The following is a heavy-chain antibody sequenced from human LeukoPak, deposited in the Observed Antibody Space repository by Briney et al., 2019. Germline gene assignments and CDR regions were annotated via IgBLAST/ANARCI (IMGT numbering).Heavy chain of an antibody. Sequence: GASVKVSCKASGYTFTSNYMHWVRQAPGQGLEWMGVIAPSSGTTSYAQKFQGRVTMTRDTSTSTLYMELSSLTSEDTAVYYCARASGSSAVPFDYWGQGTLVTVSS. CDR2: IAPSSGTT. V-gene: IGHV1-46*01. CDR3: ARASGSSAVPFDY. D-gene: IGHD3-10*01. J-gene: IGHJ4*02. CDR1: GYTFTSNY.